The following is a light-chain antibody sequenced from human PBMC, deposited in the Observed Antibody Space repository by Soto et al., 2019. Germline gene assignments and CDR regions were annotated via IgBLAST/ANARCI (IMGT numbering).Light chain of an antibody. Sequence: DIQLTQSPSFLSASVGDRVTITCRASQDISSYLVWYQQKPGKAPELLVYAASTLQSGVPSRFSGSGSGTEFTLTISSLQPEDFATYYCQQLHTYPITFGQGTRLEIK. CDR1: QDISSY. CDR2: AAS. CDR3: QQLHTYPIT. V-gene: IGKV1-9*01. J-gene: IGKJ5*01.